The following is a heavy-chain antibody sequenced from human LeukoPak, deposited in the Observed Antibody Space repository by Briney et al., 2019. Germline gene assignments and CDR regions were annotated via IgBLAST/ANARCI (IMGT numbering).Heavy chain of an antibody. CDR3: ARPLGAGRGYYFDY. J-gene: IGHJ4*02. CDR1: GFTFSSYG. Sequence: GRSLRLSCAASGFTFSSYGMHWVRQAPGKGLEWEAVIWYDGSNKYYADSVKGRFTISRDNSKNTLYLQMNSLRAEDTAVYYCARPLGAGRGYYFDYWGQGTLVTVSS. CDR2: IWYDGSNK. D-gene: IGHD1-26*01. V-gene: IGHV3-33*01.